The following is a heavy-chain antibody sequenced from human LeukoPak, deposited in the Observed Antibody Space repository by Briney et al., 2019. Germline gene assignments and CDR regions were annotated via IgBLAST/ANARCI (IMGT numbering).Heavy chain of an antibody. CDR1: GFTFSSYA. J-gene: IGHJ4*02. V-gene: IGHV3-30-3*01. CDR2: ISYHGRNK. D-gene: IGHD7-27*01. CDR3: ARVGITGDLVFDY. Sequence: GGSLRLSCAASGFTFSSYAMHWVRQAPGKGLEWVAVISYHGRNKYHADSVKGRFTISRDNSKNTLYLQMTSLRSEDTALYYCARVGITGDLVFDYWGQGTLVTVSS.